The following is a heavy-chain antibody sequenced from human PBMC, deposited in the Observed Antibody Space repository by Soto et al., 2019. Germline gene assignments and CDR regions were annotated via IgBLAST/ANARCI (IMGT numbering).Heavy chain of an antibody. CDR3: ASSGVY. J-gene: IGHJ4*02. CDR2: ISSTSSTI. D-gene: IGHD6-19*01. Sequence: PGGSLRLPCTSYGITFRSYSMNWVRQAPGKGLEWVSYISSTSSTIYYADSVKGRFTISRDNAKNSLYLQMNSLRDEDTAVYYCASSGVYWGQGNLVTVS. V-gene: IGHV3-48*02. CDR1: GITFRSYS.